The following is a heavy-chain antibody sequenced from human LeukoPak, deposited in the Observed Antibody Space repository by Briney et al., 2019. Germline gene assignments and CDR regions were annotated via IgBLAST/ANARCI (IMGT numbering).Heavy chain of an antibody. Sequence: PGGSLRLSCAASGFTFSSYSVNWVRQAPGKGLEWVSSISSSSSYIYYADSVKGRFTISRDNAKNSLYLQMNSLRAEDTAVYHCASGTYYDILTGYYRRAYYFDYWGQGTLVTVSS. CDR2: ISSSSSYI. D-gene: IGHD3-9*01. CDR1: GFTFSSYS. CDR3: ASGTYYDILTGYYRRAYYFDY. J-gene: IGHJ4*02. V-gene: IGHV3-21*01.